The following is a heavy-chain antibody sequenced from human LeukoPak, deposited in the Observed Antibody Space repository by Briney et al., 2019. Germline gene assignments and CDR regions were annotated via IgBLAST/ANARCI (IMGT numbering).Heavy chain of an antibody. CDR2: IYYSGST. V-gene: IGHV4-59*01. CDR1: GGSISSYY. Sequence: SSETLSLTCTVSGGSISSYYWSWIRQPPGKGLEWIGYIYYSGSTNYNPSLKSRVTISVDTSKNQFSLKLGSVTAADTAVYYCAQSGSWDAFDIWGQGTMVTVSS. D-gene: IGHD3-10*01. J-gene: IGHJ3*02. CDR3: AQSGSWDAFDI.